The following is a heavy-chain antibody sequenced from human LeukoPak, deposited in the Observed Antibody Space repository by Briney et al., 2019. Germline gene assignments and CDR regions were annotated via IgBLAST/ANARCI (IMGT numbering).Heavy chain of an antibody. J-gene: IGHJ6*03. CDR2: ISSSGSTI. D-gene: IGHD1-26*01. Sequence: GGSLRLSCAASGFTFSSYEMNWVRQAPGKGLEWVSYISSSGSTIYYADSVKGRFTISRDNAKNSLYLQMNSLRAEDTAVYYCARWVGATHYYYYYMDVWGKGTTVTVSS. CDR1: GFTFSSYE. CDR3: ARWVGATHYYYYYMDV. V-gene: IGHV3-48*03.